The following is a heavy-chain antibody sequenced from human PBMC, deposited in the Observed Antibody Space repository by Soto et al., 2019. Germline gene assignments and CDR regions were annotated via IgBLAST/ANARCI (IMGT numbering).Heavy chain of an antibody. D-gene: IGHD6-19*01. CDR2: INAGNGNT. V-gene: IGHV1-3*01. J-gene: IGHJ6*02. CDR3: AREGYSSGWYVDYYYGMDV. Sequence: ASVKVSCKASGYTFTSYAMHWVRQAPGQRLERMGWINAGNGNTKYSQKFQGRVTITRDTSASTAYMELSSLRSEDTAVYYCAREGYSSGWYVDYYYGMDVWGQGTTVTVSS. CDR1: GYTFTSYA.